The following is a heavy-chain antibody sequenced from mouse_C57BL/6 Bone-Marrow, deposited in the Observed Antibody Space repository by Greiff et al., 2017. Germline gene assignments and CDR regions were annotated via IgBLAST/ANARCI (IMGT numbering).Heavy chain of an antibody. Sequence: VQLLQPGAELVKPGASVKLSCKPSGYPFTSCWMHWLKLMPPQGLVWLGMFLPNGGSTNYNEKFKSKATLTVDKSSSTAYMKLSSLTSEDTAVYYCAGTAEVDPLDYWGQGTTVTVSS. CDR2: FLPNGGST. CDR1: GYPFTSCW. D-gene: IGHD1-1*01. CDR3: AGTAEVDPLDY. V-gene: IGHV1-64*01. J-gene: IGHJ4*01.